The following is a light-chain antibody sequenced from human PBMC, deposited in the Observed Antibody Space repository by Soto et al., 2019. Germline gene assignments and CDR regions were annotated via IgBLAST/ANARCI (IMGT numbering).Light chain of an antibody. Sequence: DIQMTQSPSTLSASIGDRVTITCRASQSTTGWLAWYQQKPGKAPKLLIYGTACLEIGVPSRFSGSGSGRDFTLTIAYLQPDDFATYYCQQYSPYSCSFGQGTKVEMK. J-gene: IGKJ2*04. CDR2: GTA. CDR1: QSTTGW. V-gene: IGKV1-5*03. CDR3: QQYSPYSCS.